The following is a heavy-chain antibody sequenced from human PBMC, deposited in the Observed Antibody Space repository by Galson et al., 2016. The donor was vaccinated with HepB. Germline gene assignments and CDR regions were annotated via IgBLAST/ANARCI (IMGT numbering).Heavy chain of an antibody. V-gene: IGHV3-23*01. D-gene: IGHD2-2*01. J-gene: IGHJ4*02. CDR2: FGDGGDI. Sequence: SLRLSCAASGFIFSSYAMTWVRQAPGKGPEWVSTFGDGGDIYYADSVKGRFTISRDNSRNTLYLQMNSLRADDTAVYYCAGVPSGKRLDYWGQGTLATVSS. CDR1: GFIFSSYA. CDR3: AGVPSGKRLDY.